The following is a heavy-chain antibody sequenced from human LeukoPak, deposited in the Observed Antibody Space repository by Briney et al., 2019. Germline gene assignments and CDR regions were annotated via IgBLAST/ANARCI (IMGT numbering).Heavy chain of an antibody. CDR3: AKVGRWGYGLDWY. Sequence: PGGSLRLSCAASGFTFSSYAMSWVRQAPGKVLEWVLAISGSGGSTYYADSVKGRFTISRDNSKNTLYLQMNSLRAEDTAVYYCAKVGRWGYGLDWYWGQRTLVTVSS. CDR1: GFTFSSYA. CDR2: ISGSGGST. V-gene: IGHV3-23*01. D-gene: IGHD5-12*01. J-gene: IGHJ4*02.